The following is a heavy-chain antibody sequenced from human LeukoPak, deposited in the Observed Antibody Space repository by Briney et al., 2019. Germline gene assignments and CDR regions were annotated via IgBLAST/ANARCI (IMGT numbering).Heavy chain of an antibody. CDR3: ARDLYYYDSSGYFDY. D-gene: IGHD3-22*01. Sequence: PGGSLRLSCAASGFTFSSYSMHWVRQAPGKGLEWVAVIWYDGSNKYYADSVKGRFTISRDNSKNTLYLQMNSLRAEDTAVYYCARDLYYYDSSGYFDYWGQGTLVTVSS. V-gene: IGHV3-33*01. CDR1: GFTFSSYS. CDR2: IWYDGSNK. J-gene: IGHJ4*02.